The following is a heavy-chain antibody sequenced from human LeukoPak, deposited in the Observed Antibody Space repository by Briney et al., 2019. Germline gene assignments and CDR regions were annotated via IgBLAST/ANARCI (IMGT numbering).Heavy chain of an antibody. CDR1: GYTFTSYG. CDR2: ISAYNGNT. Sequence: ASVKVSCKASGYTFTSYGISWVRQAPGQGLEWMGWISAYNGNTNYAQKLQGRVTMTTDTSTSTAYMELRSLRSDDTAVYYCARLKFSGQYSSSWYFTYYFDYWGQGTLVTVSP. J-gene: IGHJ4*02. V-gene: IGHV1-18*01. D-gene: IGHD6-13*01. CDR3: ARLKFSGQYSSSWYFTYYFDY.